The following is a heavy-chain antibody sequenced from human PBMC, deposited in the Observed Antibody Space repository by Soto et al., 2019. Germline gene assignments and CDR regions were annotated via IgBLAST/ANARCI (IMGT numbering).Heavy chain of an antibody. D-gene: IGHD3-10*01. CDR3: AREIDTTVRGIVISDGMDV. V-gene: IGHV3-11*01. Sequence: AGGSLRLSCAASGFIFSDYYMSWIRQAPGKGLEWVSYISRSGATIFYADSVKGRFTISRDNAKNSLYLQMNSLRAEDTAVYYCAREIDTTVRGIVISDGMDVWGQGTTVTDSS. CDR1: GFIFSDYY. J-gene: IGHJ6*02. CDR2: ISRSGATI.